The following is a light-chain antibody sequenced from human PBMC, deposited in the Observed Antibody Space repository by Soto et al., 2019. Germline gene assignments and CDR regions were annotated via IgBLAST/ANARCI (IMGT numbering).Light chain of an antibody. Sequence: DIQMTQAPSTLSASVGHRVTSTCRASQRITSWLAWYQQKPGKAPTLLIYKASILESGVPSRFSGSGSGTDFTLTISSLQPDDFATYYWQHYKTYWTLGQGTKVEIK. J-gene: IGKJ1*01. V-gene: IGKV1-5*03. CDR1: QRITSW. CDR3: QHYKTYWT. CDR2: KAS.